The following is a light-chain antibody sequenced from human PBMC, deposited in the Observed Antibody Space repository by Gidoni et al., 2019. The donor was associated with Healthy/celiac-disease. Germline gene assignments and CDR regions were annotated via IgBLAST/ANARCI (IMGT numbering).Light chain of an antibody. V-gene: IGKV3-11*01. CDR3: QQRSNWPQWT. CDR1: QSVSSY. Sequence: EIVLTQSPATLSLSPGERATLSCRASQSVSSYLAWYQQKPGQAPRLLIYDASNRATGSPARFSRSGSGTDFTLTISSLEPEDFAVYYCQQRSNWPQWTFXXXTKVEIK. J-gene: IGKJ1*01. CDR2: DAS.